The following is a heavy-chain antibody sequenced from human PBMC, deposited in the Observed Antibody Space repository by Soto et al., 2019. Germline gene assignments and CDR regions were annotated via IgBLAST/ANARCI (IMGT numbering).Heavy chain of an antibody. CDR3: ARYVTIFGVVTDAFDI. D-gene: IGHD3-3*01. J-gene: IGHJ3*02. CDR2: ISAYNGNT. V-gene: IGHV1-18*01. CDR1: GYTFTSYG. Sequence: ASVKVSCKASGYTFTSYGISWVRQAPGQGLEWMGWISAYNGNTNYAQKLQGRVTMTTDTSTSTAYMELRSLRSDDTAVYYCARYVTIFGVVTDAFDIWGQGTMVTVPS.